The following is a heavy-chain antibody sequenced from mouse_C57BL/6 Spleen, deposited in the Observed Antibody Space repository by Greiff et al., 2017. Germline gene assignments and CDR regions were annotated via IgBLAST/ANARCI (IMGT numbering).Heavy chain of an antibody. CDR2: ISGGGGNT. CDR1: GFTFSSYT. CDR3: ARHLFITTVTYFDV. V-gene: IGHV5-9*01. Sequence: EVMLVESGGGLVKPGGSLKLSCAASGFTFSSYTMSWVRQTPEKRLEWVATISGGGGNTYYPGSVKGRFTISRDNAKNTLYLQMSSLRSEDTALYYCARHLFITTVTYFDVWGTGTTVTVSS. D-gene: IGHD1-1*01. J-gene: IGHJ1*03.